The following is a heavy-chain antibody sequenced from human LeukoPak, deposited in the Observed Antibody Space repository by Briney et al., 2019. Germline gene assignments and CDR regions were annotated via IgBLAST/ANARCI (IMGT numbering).Heavy chain of an antibody. D-gene: IGHD6-13*01. J-gene: IGHJ4*02. Sequence: GGSLRLSCAASGFTFSDYYMSWVRQAPGKGLEWVSAISGSGGSTYYADSVKGRFTISRDNSKNTLYLQMNSLRAEDTAVYYCAKDRIRSSRSAKMLDYWGQGTLVTVSS. CDR3: AKDRIRSSRSAKMLDY. CDR2: ISGSGGST. CDR1: GFTFSDYY. V-gene: IGHV3-23*01.